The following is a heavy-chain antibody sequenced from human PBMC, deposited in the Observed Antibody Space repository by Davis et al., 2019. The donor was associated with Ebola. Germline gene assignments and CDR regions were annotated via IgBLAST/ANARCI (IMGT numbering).Heavy chain of an antibody. CDR3: ARGADDFWSGGTYRYYDLDV. CDR2: IIPMFATA. J-gene: IGHJ6*02. D-gene: IGHD3-3*01. CDR1: GGSFSSYA. Sequence: SVKVSCKSSGGSFSSYAISWVRQAPGQGLEWMGGIIPMFATASYAQKFQGRVTITADKSTSTAYMEVRSLRSEDTAVYYCARGADDFWSGGTYRYYDLDVWGLGTMVTVSS. V-gene: IGHV1-69*06.